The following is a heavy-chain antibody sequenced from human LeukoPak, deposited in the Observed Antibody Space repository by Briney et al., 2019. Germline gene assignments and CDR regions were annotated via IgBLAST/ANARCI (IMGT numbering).Heavy chain of an antibody. CDR1: GGSISSYY. Sequence: SETLSLTCTVSGGSISSYYWSWIRQPPGKGLEWIGYIYYSGSTNYNPSLKSRVTISVDTSKNQFSLKLSSVTAADTAVYYCARLGTRLARFDPWGQGTLVTVSS. D-gene: IGHD1-26*01. V-gene: IGHV4-59*08. CDR2: IYYSGST. J-gene: IGHJ5*02. CDR3: ARLGTRLARFDP.